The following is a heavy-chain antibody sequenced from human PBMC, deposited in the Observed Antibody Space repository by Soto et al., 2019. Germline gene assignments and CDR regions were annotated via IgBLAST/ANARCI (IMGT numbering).Heavy chain of an antibody. Sequence: QVHLVESGGGVVQPGRSLRLSCAASGFSFSSYGMHWVRQAPGKGLEWVAVISFDGSNEYYADSVKGRFTMSRDNSKNTLYLQIKSLRPEDTAMYYCAKEGCTVTTGDVFDIWGQGTMVTVSS. V-gene: IGHV3-30*18. D-gene: IGHD4-17*01. CDR2: ISFDGSNE. J-gene: IGHJ3*02. CDR3: AKEGCTVTTGDVFDI. CDR1: GFSFSSYG.